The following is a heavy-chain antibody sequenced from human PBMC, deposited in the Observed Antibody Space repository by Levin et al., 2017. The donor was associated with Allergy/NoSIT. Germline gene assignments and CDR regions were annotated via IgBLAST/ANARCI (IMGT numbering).Heavy chain of an antibody. V-gene: IGHV4-39*07. Sequence: SETLSLTCTVSGGSISSSSPYWGWIRQPPGKGLEWVGNIYYSGSTYYNPSLKSRVTISVDTSKNQFSLKLSSVTAADTAVYYCASVRAGRDFWPSFDYWGQGTLGSVSS. CDR1: GGSISSSSPY. CDR2: IYYSGST. J-gene: IGHJ4*02. CDR3: ASVRAGRDFWPSFDY. D-gene: IGHD3-3*01.